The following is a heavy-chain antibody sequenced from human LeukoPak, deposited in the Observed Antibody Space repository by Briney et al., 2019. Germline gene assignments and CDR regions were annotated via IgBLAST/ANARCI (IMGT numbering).Heavy chain of an antibody. V-gene: IGHV5-51*01. CDR3: ARQRQQLAYDAFDI. CDR1: GYSFTNYW. Sequence: PGESLKISCKGSGYSFTNYWIGWVRQLPGKGLKWMGIIYPGDSDTRYSPSFQGQVTISADKSISTAYLQWSSLKASDTAMYYCARQRQQLAYDAFDIWGQGTMVTVSS. D-gene: IGHD6-13*01. CDR2: IYPGDSDT. J-gene: IGHJ3*02.